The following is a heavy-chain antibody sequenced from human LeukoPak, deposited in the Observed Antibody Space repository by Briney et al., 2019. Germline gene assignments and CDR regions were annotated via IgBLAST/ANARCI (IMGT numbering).Heavy chain of an antibody. CDR1: GGSFSGYY. D-gene: IGHD3-22*01. CDR2: IYYSGST. CDR3: ARYINYDSSGYYLHDAFDI. Sequence: PSETLSLTCAVYGGSFSGYYWSWIRQPPGKGLEWIGYIYYSGSTNYNPSLKSRVTISVDTSKNQFSLKLSSVTAADTAVYYCARYINYDSSGYYLHDAFDIWGQGTMVTVSS. V-gene: IGHV4-59*01. J-gene: IGHJ3*02.